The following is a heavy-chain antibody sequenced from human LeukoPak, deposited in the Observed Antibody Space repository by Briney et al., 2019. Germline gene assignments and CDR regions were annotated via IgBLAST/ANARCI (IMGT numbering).Heavy chain of an antibody. CDR3: ARIGPYYDFWSGYSYYFDY. D-gene: IGHD3-3*01. Sequence: SETLSPTCTVSGGSISSSSYYWGWIRQPPGKGLEWIGSIYYSGSTYYNPSLKSRATISVDTSKNQSTLKLSSVTAADTAVYYCARIGPYYDFWSGYSYYFDYWGQGTLVTVSS. V-gene: IGHV4-39*06. J-gene: IGHJ4*02. CDR2: IYYSGST. CDR1: GGSISSSSYY.